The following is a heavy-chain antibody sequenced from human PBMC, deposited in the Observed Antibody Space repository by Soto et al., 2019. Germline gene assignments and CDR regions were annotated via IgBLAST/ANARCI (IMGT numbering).Heavy chain of an antibody. Sequence: GGSLRLSCAASEFTFSNYAMSWVRQAPGKGLEWVAVISYDGINKYYSDSVKGRFTISRDNSKNTLYLQMNSLRAEDTAVYYCAKSVYNWNDGFFDYWGQGTLVTVSS. CDR2: ISYDGINK. D-gene: IGHD1-1*01. J-gene: IGHJ4*02. V-gene: IGHV3-30*18. CDR1: EFTFSNYA. CDR3: AKSVYNWNDGFFDY.